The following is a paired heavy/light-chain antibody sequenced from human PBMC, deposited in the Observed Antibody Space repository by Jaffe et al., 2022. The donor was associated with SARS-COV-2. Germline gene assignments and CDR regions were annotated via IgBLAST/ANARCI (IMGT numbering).Light chain of an antibody. CDR1: QTITSY. Sequence: DIQMTQSPSSLSASVGDRVTITCRASQTITSYLNWYQQKPGKAPKLLIHAASSLQSGVPSRFSGSGSGTDFTLTISSLQPEDFATYYCQQSYSTPRTFGQGTKVEIK. J-gene: IGKJ1*01. CDR2: AAS. CDR3: QQSYSTPRT. V-gene: IGKV1-39*01.
Heavy chain of an antibody. CDR2: IYYGGST. CDR3: DSSSSTVDY. CDR1: GGSISSSPYY. J-gene: IGHJ4*02. V-gene: IGHV4-39*01. Sequence: QLQLQESGPRLVKPSETLSLTCTVSGGSISSSPYYWGWIRQPPGKGLEWIGMIYYGGSTYYNSSLKSRVTISVDTSQNQFSLKLSSVTAADTAVYFCDSSSSTVDYWGQGTLVTVSS. D-gene: IGHD6-6*01.